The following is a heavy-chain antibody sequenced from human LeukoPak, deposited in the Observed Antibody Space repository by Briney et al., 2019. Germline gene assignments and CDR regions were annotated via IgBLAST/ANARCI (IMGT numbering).Heavy chain of an antibody. V-gene: IGHV4-59*01. Sequence: PSETLSLTCTVSGGSISSYYRSWIRQPPGKGLEWVGYIYFSGSTNYNPSLKSGVTISVDTSKNQFSLKLSSVTAADTAVYYCAREAARPLFDYWGQGTLVTVST. D-gene: IGHD6-6*01. CDR3: AREAARPLFDY. CDR2: IYFSGST. CDR1: GGSISSYY. J-gene: IGHJ4*02.